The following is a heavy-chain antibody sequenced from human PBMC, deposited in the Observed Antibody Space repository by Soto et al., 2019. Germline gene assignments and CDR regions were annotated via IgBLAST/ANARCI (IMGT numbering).Heavy chain of an antibody. CDR2: ISAYNGNT. CDR1: GYTFTSYG. V-gene: IGHV1-18*01. D-gene: IGHD3-10*01. CDR3: ARGGSGSYYHYYYYGMDV. J-gene: IGHJ6*02. Sequence: ASVKVSCKASGYTFTSYGISWVRQAPGQGLEWMGWISAYNGNTNYAQKLQGRVTMTTDTSASTAYMELSSLRSEDTAVYYCARGGSGSYYHYYYYGMDVWGQGTTVTVSS.